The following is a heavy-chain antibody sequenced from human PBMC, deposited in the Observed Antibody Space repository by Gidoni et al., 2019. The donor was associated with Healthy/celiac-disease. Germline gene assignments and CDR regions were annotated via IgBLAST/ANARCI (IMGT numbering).Heavy chain of an antibody. CDR2: ISGSGGST. J-gene: IGHJ4*02. V-gene: IGHV3-23*01. CDR3: AKGKYRYCSSTSCYANFDY. Sequence: EVQLLESGGGLVQPGGSLRLSCAASGFTFSSYAMSWVRQAPGKGLEWVSAISGSGGSTYYADSVKGRFTISRDNSKNTLYLQMNSLRAEDTAVYYCAKGKYRYCSSTSCYANFDYWGQGTLVTVSS. D-gene: IGHD2-2*01. CDR1: GFTFSSYA.